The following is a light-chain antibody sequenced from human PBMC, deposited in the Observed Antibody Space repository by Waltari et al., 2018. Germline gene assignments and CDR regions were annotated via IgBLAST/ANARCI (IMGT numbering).Light chain of an antibody. Sequence: QSVLTQPPSVSAAPGQKVTISCSGGSSNIVDSHVSWYQQLPGAAPNLLVYENDRGPSAIPDGFAGAKSGTSATLDITGLQTGDEGDYYCGSWDTRLNTGVFGGGTKLTVL. J-gene: IGLJ3*02. V-gene: IGLV1-51*01. CDR1: SSNIVDSH. CDR2: END. CDR3: GSWDTRLNTGV.